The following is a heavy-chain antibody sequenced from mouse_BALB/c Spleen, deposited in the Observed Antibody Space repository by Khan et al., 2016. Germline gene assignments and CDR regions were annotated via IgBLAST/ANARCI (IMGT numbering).Heavy chain of an antibody. Sequence: VQLQQSGAELVKPGASVKLSCTASGFNIKDTYMHWVKQRPEQGLEWIGRIDPANVNTKYDPKFQGKATITADTSSNTAYLQLSSLTSEDTAVYYYTREGYDPYWGQGTTLTVSS. V-gene: IGHV14-3*02. CDR2: IDPANVNT. J-gene: IGHJ2*01. D-gene: IGHD2-2*01. CDR3: TREGYDPY. CDR1: GFNIKDTY.